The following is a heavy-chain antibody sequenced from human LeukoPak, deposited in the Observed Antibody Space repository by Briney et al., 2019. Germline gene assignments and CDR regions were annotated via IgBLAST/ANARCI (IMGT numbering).Heavy chain of an antibody. CDR1: GFTFTSYG. V-gene: IGHV3-33*01. D-gene: IGHD3-10*01. Sequence: GGSLRLSCAASGFTFTSYGMHWVRQAPGKGLEWVAVVWYDGRHKYYADSVKGRFTISRDNSKNTLYLQMDSLRAEDTAVYYCARDWGGGTHDYWGQGTLVTVSS. CDR3: ARDWGGGTHDY. J-gene: IGHJ4*02. CDR2: VWYDGRHK.